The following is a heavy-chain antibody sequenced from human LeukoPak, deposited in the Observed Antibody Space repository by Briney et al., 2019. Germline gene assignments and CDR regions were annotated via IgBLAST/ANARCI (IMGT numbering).Heavy chain of an antibody. V-gene: IGHV3-48*04. J-gene: IGHJ5*02. CDR3: ARVTMVRGTKGNWFDP. D-gene: IGHD3-10*01. CDR1: GFTFSSYW. CDR2: ISSSGSTI. Sequence: PGGSLRLSCAASGFTFSSYWMSWVRQAPGKGLEWVSYISSSGSTIYYADSVKGRFTISRDNAKNSLYLQMNSLRAEDTAVYYCARVTMVRGTKGNWFDPWGQGTLVTVSS.